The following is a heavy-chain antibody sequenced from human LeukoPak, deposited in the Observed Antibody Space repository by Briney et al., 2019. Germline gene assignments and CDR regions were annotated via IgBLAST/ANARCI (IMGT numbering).Heavy chain of an antibody. J-gene: IGHJ4*02. V-gene: IGHV3-69-1*01. CDR2: IGRGIT. Sequence: GRSLRLSCAGSGFTFNYFAIHWVRQAPGKGLEWVSHIGRGITYADSVKGRFTISRDNAKNSVYLQMNSLRAEDTAVYYCARDAPAGGKPEYFFDYWGQGTLVTVSS. CDR1: GFTFNYFA. CDR3: ARDAPAGGKPEYFFDY.